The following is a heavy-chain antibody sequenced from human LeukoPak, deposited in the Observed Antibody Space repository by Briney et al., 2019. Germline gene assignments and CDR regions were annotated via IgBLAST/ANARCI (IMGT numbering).Heavy chain of an antibody. J-gene: IGHJ5*02. CDR3: AKDRRESGTYNWFDP. Sequence: PTGGSLRLSCAASGFTFSSYAMSWVRQAPGKGLEWVSSISGSGGSTYYADSVKGRFTISRDTSNTTLYLQMNSLRAEDTAVYYCAKDRRESGTYNWFDPWGQGTLATVSS. V-gene: IGHV3-23*01. CDR2: ISGSGGST. CDR1: GFTFSSYA. D-gene: IGHD1-7*01.